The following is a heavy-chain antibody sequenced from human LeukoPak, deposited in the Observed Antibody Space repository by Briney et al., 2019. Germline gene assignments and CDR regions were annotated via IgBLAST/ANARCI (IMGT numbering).Heavy chain of an antibody. CDR3: ARGYSSGWYHNWFDP. D-gene: IGHD6-19*01. J-gene: IGHJ5*02. Sequence: CTVXXYXXXSXXYWGXXRXPXXXXXXXXXSIYHSGSTYYNPSLKSRVTISVDTSKNQFSLKLSSVTAADTAVYYCARGYSSGWYHNWFDPWGQGTLVTVSS. CDR1: XYXXXSXXY. V-gene: IGHV4-38-2*02. CDR2: IYHSGST.